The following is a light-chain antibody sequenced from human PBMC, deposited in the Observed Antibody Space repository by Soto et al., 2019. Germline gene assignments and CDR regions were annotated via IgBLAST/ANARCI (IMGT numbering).Light chain of an antibody. CDR2: GAS. Sequence: EIVLTQSPGTLSSSPGERATLSCRASQTVTSNYLAWYQQKPGQAPRLLIYGASTRATGIPDRFSGSGSGTDSTLTISGLQPEDSLTYYCQQAKSFPITFGQGTRLEIK. CDR3: QQAKSFPIT. V-gene: IGKV3-20*01. J-gene: IGKJ5*01. CDR1: QTVTSNY.